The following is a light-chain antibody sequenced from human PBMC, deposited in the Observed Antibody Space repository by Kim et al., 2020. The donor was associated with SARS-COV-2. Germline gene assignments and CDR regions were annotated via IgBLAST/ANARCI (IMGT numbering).Light chain of an antibody. J-gene: IGKJ2*01. V-gene: IGKV3-15*01. Sequence: EIVMTQSPATLSVSPGERATLSCRASQSVSSNLAWYQQKPGQAPRLLIYGASTRATGIPARFSGSGSGTEFTLTISSLQSKDFAVYYCQQYDRGYTFGQGTKLEI. CDR3: QQYDRGYT. CDR2: GAS. CDR1: QSVSSN.